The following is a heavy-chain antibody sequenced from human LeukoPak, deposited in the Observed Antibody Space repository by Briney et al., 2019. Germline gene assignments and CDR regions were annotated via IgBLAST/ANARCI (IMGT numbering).Heavy chain of an antibody. Sequence: PSETLSLTCAVYGGSFSGYYWSWIRQPPGKGLEWIGEINHSGSTNYNPSLKSRVTISVDTSKNQFSLELSSVTAADTAVYYCARGNDFWSSYRDFDYWGQGTLVTVSS. CDR3: ARGNDFWSSYRDFDY. CDR2: INHSGST. CDR1: GGSFSGYY. J-gene: IGHJ4*02. V-gene: IGHV4-34*01. D-gene: IGHD3-3*01.